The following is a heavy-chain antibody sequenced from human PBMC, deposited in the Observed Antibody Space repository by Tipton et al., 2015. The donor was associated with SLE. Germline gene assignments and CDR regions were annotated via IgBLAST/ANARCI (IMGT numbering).Heavy chain of an antibody. CDR1: GGTFSSYT. J-gene: IGHJ4*02. Sequence: QLVQSGAEVKKPGSSVKVSCKASGGTFSSYTISWVRQAPGKGLEWVSVIYTGGGTYYADSVKGRFTISRDSSKNTLYLQMNSLRAEDTAVYYCARANRGHDILTGYSGDYFDYWGQGTLVTVSS. V-gene: IGHV3-53*01. D-gene: IGHD3-9*01. CDR3: ARANRGHDILTGYSGDYFDY. CDR2: IYTGGGT.